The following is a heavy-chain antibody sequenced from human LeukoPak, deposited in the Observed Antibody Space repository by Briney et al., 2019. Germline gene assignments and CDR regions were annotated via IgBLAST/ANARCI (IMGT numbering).Heavy chain of an antibody. V-gene: IGHV1-69*05. CDR2: IIPIFGTA. J-gene: IGHJ6*03. Sequence: SVKVSCKASGGTFSSYAISWVRQAPGQGLEWMGGIIPIFGTANYAQKFQGRVTITTDESMSTAYMELSSLRSEDTAVYYCARDSFGYDYPGHYYYYMDVWGKGTTVTVSS. CDR1: GGTFSSYA. CDR3: ARDSFGYDYPGHYYYYMDV. D-gene: IGHD5-12*01.